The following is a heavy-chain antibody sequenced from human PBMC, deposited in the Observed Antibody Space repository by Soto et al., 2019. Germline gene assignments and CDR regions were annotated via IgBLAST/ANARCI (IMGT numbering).Heavy chain of an antibody. CDR3: ARQAYCGGDCYSAYWYFDL. V-gene: IGHV4-59*08. J-gene: IGHJ2*01. Sequence: QVQLQESGPGLVKPSETLSLTCTVSGGSISSYYWSWIRQPPGKGLEWIGYIYYSGSTNYNPSLKSRVPIPVDTPKNQFSLKLSSVTAADTAVYYCARQAYCGGDCYSAYWYFDLWGRGTLVTVSS. D-gene: IGHD2-21*01. CDR2: IYYSGST. CDR1: GGSISSYY.